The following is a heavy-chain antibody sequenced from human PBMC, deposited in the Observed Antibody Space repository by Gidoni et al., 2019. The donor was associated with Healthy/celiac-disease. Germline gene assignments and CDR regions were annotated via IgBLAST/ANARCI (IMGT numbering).Heavy chain of an antibody. J-gene: IGHJ4*02. CDR1: GGSISSGGYY. CDR3: ARAFGGVVVAATGYYFDY. D-gene: IGHD2-15*01. Sequence: QVQLQESGPGLVKPSQTLSLTCTVSGGSISSGGYYWVWIRQHPGKGLEWIGYIYYSGSTYYNPSLKSRVTISVDTSKNQFSLKLSSVTAADTAVYYCARAFGGVVVAATGYYFDYWGQGTLVTVSS. CDR2: IYYSGST. V-gene: IGHV4-31*03.